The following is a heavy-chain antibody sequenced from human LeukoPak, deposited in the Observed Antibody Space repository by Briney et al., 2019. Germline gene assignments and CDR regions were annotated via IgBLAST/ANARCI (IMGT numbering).Heavy chain of an antibody. CDR3: ARAPYSSGWYNY. J-gene: IGHJ4*02. V-gene: IGHV3-23*01. CDR1: GLTFSSYA. D-gene: IGHD6-19*01. Sequence: GGSLRLSCAASGLTFSSYAMSWVRQAPGKGLEWVSLISGSGSSTYYADSVKGRFTISRDNAKNSLYLQMNSLRAEDTAVYYCARAPYSSGWYNYWGQGTLVTVSS. CDR2: ISGSGSST.